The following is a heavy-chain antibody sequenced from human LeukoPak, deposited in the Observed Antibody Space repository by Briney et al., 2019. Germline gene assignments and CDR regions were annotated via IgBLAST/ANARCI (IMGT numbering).Heavy chain of an antibody. D-gene: IGHD3-16*01. Sequence: GGSLRLSCAASGFTFSSYAMSWVRQAPGKGLEWVSGISGSGGNTYYAEALTGRFTVSRDNSKNTLYLQMNSLRAEDTALYYCAKGGLRGGTYNDDFWGQGTLVTVSS. V-gene: IGHV3-23*01. CDR2: ISGSGGNT. CDR1: GFTFSSYA. J-gene: IGHJ4*02. CDR3: AKGGLRGGTYNDDF.